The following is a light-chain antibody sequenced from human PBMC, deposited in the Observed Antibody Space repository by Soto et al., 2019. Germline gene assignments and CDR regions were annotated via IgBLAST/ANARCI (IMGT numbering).Light chain of an antibody. J-gene: IGKJ1*01. CDR3: QQSYSTPRT. Sequence: DIQMTQSPISLSASIGDRVTVTCRASQDISNFLNWYQQKPGKALKLLIYAASNLQSGVPSRFSGSGSGTDFTLTINNLQTEDFATYYCQQSYSTPRTFGQGTKVDIK. CDR1: QDISNF. V-gene: IGKV1-39*01. CDR2: AAS.